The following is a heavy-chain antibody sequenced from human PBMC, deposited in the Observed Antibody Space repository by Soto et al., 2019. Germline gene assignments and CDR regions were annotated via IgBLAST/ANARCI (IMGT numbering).Heavy chain of an antibody. J-gene: IGHJ4*02. CDR1: GFTFSSYA. CDR2: ISGSGGST. D-gene: IGHD5-12*01. CDR3: AQDHTSDYEGSGAY. Sequence: GGSLRLSCAASGFTFSSYAMSWVRQAPGKGLEWVSVISGSGGSTYYADSVKGRFTISRDNSKNTLYLQLNSLRAEDTAVYYCAQDHTSDYEGSGAYWGQGTLVTVSS. V-gene: IGHV3-23*01.